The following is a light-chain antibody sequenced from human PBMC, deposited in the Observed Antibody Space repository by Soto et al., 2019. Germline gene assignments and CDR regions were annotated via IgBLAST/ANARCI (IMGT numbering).Light chain of an antibody. Sequence: QSALTQPASVSGSPGQSITISCTGTSSDVGGYNYVSWYQQHPGKAPKLMIYDVTNRPSGVSNRFSGSKSGNTASLTISGLQAEDEADYYCSSYTSSSTPLVFGGGTKLDRP. CDR2: DVT. V-gene: IGLV2-14*01. J-gene: IGLJ3*02. CDR3: SSYTSSSTPLV. CDR1: SSDVGGYNY.